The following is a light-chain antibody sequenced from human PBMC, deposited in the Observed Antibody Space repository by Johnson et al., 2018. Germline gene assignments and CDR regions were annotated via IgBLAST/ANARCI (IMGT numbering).Light chain of an antibody. CDR1: SSNIGNNY. CDR2: ENN. CDR3: GTWDSSLSAGNV. J-gene: IGLJ1*01. V-gene: IGLV1-51*02. Sequence: QSVLTQPPSVSAAPGQKVTISCSGSSSNIGNNYVSWYQQLPGTAPKLLIYENNKRPSGIPDRFSGSKSGTSATLCNTGLQTGDEADYYCGTWDSSLSAGNVFGTGTKVTVL.